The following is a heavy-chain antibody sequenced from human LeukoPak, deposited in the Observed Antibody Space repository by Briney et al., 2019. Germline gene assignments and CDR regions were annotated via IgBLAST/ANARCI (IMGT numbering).Heavy chain of an antibody. J-gene: IGHJ4*02. CDR1: GGSISSYY. V-gene: IGHV3-11*03. CDR2: ISSSGSHA. CDR3: ARHPDGSLSLDY. Sequence: LSLTCIVSGGSISSYYWSWIRQAPGKGLEWVSYISSSGSHANYADSVTGRFTISRNNAKKSLHLQMNSLRAEDTAVYYCARHPDGSLSLDYWGQGTLVTVSS. D-gene: IGHD1-26*01.